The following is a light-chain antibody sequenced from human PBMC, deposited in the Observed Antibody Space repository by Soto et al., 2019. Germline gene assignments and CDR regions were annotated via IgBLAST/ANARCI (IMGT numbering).Light chain of an antibody. CDR2: GAS. CDR3: QQYNNWPPFT. CDR1: QSVSTN. Sequence: EIVMTQSPATLSVSPGERAILSCRASQSVSTNLGWYQQKPGQAPRLLIFGASTRATGIPARFSGSGSGTEFILTISSLQSEDSAVYYCQQYNNWPPFTFGQGTRLEIK. V-gene: IGKV3-15*01. J-gene: IGKJ5*01.